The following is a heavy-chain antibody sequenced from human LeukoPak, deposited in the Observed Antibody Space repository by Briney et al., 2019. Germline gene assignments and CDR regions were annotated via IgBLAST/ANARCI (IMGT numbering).Heavy chain of an antibody. D-gene: IGHD2-2*01. CDR1: GGTFSSYA. J-gene: IGHJ5*02. Sequence: ASVKVSCKASGGTFSSYAISWVRQAPGQGLEWMGGNIPIFGTANYAQKFQGRVTITTDESTSTAYMELSSLRSEDTAVYYCARGGSSTSHNWFDPWGQGTLVTVSS. CDR2: NIPIFGTA. V-gene: IGHV1-69*05. CDR3: ARGGSSTSHNWFDP.